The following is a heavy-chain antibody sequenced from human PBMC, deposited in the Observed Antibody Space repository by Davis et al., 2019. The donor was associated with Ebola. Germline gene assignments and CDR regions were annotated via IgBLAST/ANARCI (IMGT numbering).Heavy chain of an antibody. J-gene: IGHJ1*01. Sequence: ASVKVSCKASGYTFTSYAMNWVRQAPGQGLEWMGRINPNSGGTNSAQKFQGRVTMTRDTSISTAYIELSRLRSDDTAVYYCARDIRFGIWEDFQHWGQGTLVTVSS. CDR3: ARDIRFGIWEDFQH. D-gene: IGHD1-26*01. V-gene: IGHV1-2*06. CDR1: GYTFTSYA. CDR2: INPNSGGT.